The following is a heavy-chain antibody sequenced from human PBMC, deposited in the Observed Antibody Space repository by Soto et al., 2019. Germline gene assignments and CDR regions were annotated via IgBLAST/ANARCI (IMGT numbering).Heavy chain of an antibody. J-gene: IGHJ6*02. Sequence: ASVKVSCKASGYTFTNYGINWVRQAPGQGLEWMGWISAYNGNTNYAQKLQGRVTMTTDASSSTAYMELRSLTSDDTAVYYCSRTDCTSTTCALYYYYGVDVWGQGTTVTVSS. V-gene: IGHV1-18*04. CDR2: ISAYNGNT. CDR3: SRTDCTSTTCALYYYYGVDV. D-gene: IGHD2-2*01. CDR1: GYTFTNYG.